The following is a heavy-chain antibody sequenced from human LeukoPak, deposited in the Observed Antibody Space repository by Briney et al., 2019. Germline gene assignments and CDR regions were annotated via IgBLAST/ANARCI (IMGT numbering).Heavy chain of an antibody. CDR2: IYTSGST. CDR1: GGSISSYY. CDR3: AREGEWPHYYYYYMDV. Sequence: SETLSLTCTVSGGSISSYYWSWIRQPAGKGLEWIGRIYTSGSTNYNPSLKSRVTMLVDTSKNQFSLKLSSVTAADTAVYYCAREGEWPHYYYYYMDVWGKGTTVTVSS. V-gene: IGHV4-4*07. D-gene: IGHD3-16*01. J-gene: IGHJ6*03.